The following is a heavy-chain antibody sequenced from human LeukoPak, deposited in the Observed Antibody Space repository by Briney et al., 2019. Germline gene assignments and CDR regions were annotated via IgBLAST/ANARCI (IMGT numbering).Heavy chain of an antibody. CDR2: ISSSSSTI. V-gene: IGHV3-48*01. J-gene: IGHJ4*02. CDR1: GFTFSSYS. CDR3: ARDRGGAYDFWSGYYTGYFDY. Sequence: GGSLRLSCAASGFTFSSYSMNWVRQAPGKGLEWVSYISSSSSTIYYADSVKGRFTISRDNAKNSLYLQMNSLRAEDTAVYYCARDRGGAYDFWSGYYTGYFDYWGQGTLVTVSS. D-gene: IGHD3-3*01.